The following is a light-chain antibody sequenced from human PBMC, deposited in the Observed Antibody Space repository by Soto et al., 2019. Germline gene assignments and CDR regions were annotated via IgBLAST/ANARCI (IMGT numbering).Light chain of an antibody. V-gene: IGKV3-15*01. CDR1: QSVSSR. CDR3: QQYKNWPPEYT. Sequence: EIVMTQSPATLSLSPGERATLSCRASQSVSSRLAWYQQKPGQAPRLLIYDASTRATGIPARFSGSGSGTEFTFTISSLQSEDFVLYYCQQYKNWPPEYTFGQGTKLEIK. J-gene: IGKJ2*01. CDR2: DAS.